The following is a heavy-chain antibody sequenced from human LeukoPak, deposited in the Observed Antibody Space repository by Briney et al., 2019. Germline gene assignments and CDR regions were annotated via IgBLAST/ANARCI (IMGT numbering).Heavy chain of an antibody. CDR2: MNPNSGNT. D-gene: IGHD2-2*01. CDR1: GYTFTSYD. V-gene: IGHV1-8*03. Sequence: GASVKVSCKASGYTFTSYDINWVRQATGQGLEWMGWMNPNSGNTGNAQKFQGRVTITRNTSISTAYMELSSLRSEDTAVYYYARGRSSSREPVLFPYWGQGTLVTVSS. CDR3: ARGRSSSREPVLFPY. J-gene: IGHJ4*02.